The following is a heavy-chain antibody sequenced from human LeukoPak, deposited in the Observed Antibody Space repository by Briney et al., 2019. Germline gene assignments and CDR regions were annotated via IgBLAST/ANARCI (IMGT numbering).Heavy chain of an antibody. J-gene: IGHJ4*02. CDR3: ARSVSSRFTSPRRPYYFDS. CDR2: IDTDGSNT. D-gene: IGHD2-2*01. CDR1: GFTFSSYW. Sequence: GGSLRLSCAASGFTFSSYWIHWVRQAPGKGLVWVSRIDTDGSNTNYADSVKGRFTISRDNAQNTVYLQMNSLRAEDTAVYYCARSVSSRFTSPRRPYYFDSWGQGTLVTVSS. V-gene: IGHV3-74*01.